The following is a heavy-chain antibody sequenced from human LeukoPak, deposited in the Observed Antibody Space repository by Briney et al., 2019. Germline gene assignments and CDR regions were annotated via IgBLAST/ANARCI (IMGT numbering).Heavy chain of an antibody. D-gene: IGHD3-22*01. V-gene: IGHV3-23*01. CDR3: ANDYYDSSGYYYYFDY. J-gene: IGHJ4*02. CDR1: GFTFSSYA. CDR2: ISGSGGST. Sequence: PGGSLRPSCAASGFTFSSYAMSWVRQAPGKGLEWVSAISGSGGSTYYADSVKGRFTISRDNSKNTLYLQMNSLRAEDTAVYYCANDYYDSSGYYYYFDYWGQGTLVTVSS.